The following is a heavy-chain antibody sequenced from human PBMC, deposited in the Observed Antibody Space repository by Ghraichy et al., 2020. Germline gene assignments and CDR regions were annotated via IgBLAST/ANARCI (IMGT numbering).Heavy chain of an antibody. CDR2: ITSSSSYT. CDR3: ARSYSSSWYYADC. J-gene: IGHJ4*02. D-gene: IGHD6-13*01. V-gene: IGHV3-11*06. Sequence: GSLRLSCAASGFTFSDYYMSWIRQAPGKGLEWVSYITSSSSYTNYADSVKGRFTISRDNAKNSLYLQMNSLRAEDTAVYYCARSYSSSWYYADCWGQGTLVTVSS. CDR1: GFTFSDYY.